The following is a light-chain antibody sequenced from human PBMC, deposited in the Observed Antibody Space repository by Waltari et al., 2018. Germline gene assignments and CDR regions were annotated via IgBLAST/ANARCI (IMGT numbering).Light chain of an antibody. CDR1: QSVGKY. J-gene: IGKJ1*01. V-gene: IGKV3-20*01. CDR2: DAS. CDR3: QKYVNLPAT. Sequence: ATLSCRASQSVGKYLVWYQQKPGQAPRLLIYDASTRATGIPDRFSGSGSGTDFSLTISRLEPEDFAVYYCQKYVNLPATFGQGTRVEIK.